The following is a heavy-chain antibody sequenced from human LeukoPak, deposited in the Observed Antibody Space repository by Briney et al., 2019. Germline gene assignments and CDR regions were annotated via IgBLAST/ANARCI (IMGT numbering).Heavy chain of an antibody. D-gene: IGHD3-22*01. CDR1: GFIFSSYA. V-gene: IGHV3-23*01. Sequence: GGSLSLSCAASGFIFSSYAMSWLRQAPGKGLEWLSAISGSGGSTYYADSVKGRFTISRDNSKNTLYLQMNSVRAKDVSLYYCAPRQVSYYYGSCCYPLLYWGQGTLVTVSS. J-gene: IGHJ4*02. CDR2: ISGSGGST. CDR3: APRQVSYYYGSCCYPLLY.